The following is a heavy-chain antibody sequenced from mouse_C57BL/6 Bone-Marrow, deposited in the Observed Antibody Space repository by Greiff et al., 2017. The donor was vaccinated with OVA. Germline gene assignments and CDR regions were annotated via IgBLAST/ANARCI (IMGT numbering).Heavy chain of an antibody. V-gene: IGHV1-18*01. J-gene: IGHJ4*01. CDR1: GYTFTDYN. D-gene: IGHD3-2*02. CDR2: INPNNGGT. Sequence: EVQLQESGPELVKPGASVKIPCKASGYTFTDYNMDWVKQSHGKSLEWIGDINPNNGGTIYNQKFKGKATLTVDKSSSTAYMELRSLTSEDTAFDNCARSLTAQALYAMDYWGQGTSVTVSS. CDR3: ARSLTAQALYAMDY.